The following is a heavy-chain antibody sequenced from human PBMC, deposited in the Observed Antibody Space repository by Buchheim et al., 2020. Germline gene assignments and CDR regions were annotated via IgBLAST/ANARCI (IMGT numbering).Heavy chain of an antibody. D-gene: IGHD2-15*01. CDR2: IKQDGSEK. J-gene: IGHJ6*02. Sequence: EVQLVESGGGLVQPGGSLRLSCAASGFTFSSSWMSWVRQAPGKGLEWVANIKQDGSEKYYVDSVKGRFTISRENARNSLYLQMNSLRADDTAAYYCAARWGMDVWGQGTT. CDR3: AARWGMDV. V-gene: IGHV3-7*01. CDR1: GFTFSSSW.